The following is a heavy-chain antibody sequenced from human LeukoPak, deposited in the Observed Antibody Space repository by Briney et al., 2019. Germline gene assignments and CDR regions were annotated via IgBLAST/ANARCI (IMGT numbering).Heavy chain of an antibody. D-gene: IGHD2-15*01. V-gene: IGHV5-51*01. CDR3: ARRFCSGGTCYFFDQ. CDR1: GYTFTSHW. Sequence: PGEPLKISCKATGYTFTSHWIGWVRQMPGKGLEWVGIINPVDSDTRYSPSFQGQVTISADESITTAYLQWSSLQASDTAMFYCARRFCSGGTCYFFDQWGQGTLVTVSS. J-gene: IGHJ4*02. CDR2: INPVDSDT.